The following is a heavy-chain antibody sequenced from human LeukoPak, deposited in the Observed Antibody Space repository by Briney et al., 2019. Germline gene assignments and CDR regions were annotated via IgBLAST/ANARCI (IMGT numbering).Heavy chain of an antibody. Sequence: SETLSLTCTVAGGSTSSGGYYWSWIRQHPGKGLEWIGYINYNGVTYYNPSLKSRLTISVVDTSKNQFSLRLNSVTVVDTAVYYCARSDYVWGNYRPIPDYWGQGTLVTVSS. CDR1: GGSTSSGGYY. CDR2: INYNGVT. V-gene: IGHV4-31*03. CDR3: ARSDYVWGNYRPIPDY. J-gene: IGHJ4*02. D-gene: IGHD3-16*02.